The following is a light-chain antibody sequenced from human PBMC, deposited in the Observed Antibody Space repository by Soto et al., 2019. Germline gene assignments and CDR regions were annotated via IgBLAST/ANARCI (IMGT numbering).Light chain of an antibody. CDR2: AAS. V-gene: IGKV1-39*01. J-gene: IGKJ4*01. CDR3: QQYYNSFLT. Sequence: DIQMTQSPSSLSASLGDRVTITCRASQSISNFLNWVQHKPGNAPKVLISAASTLQSGVPPRFSGSESGTDFTLTISSLQPEDSASYYCQQYYNSFLTFGGGTKVDIK. CDR1: QSISNF.